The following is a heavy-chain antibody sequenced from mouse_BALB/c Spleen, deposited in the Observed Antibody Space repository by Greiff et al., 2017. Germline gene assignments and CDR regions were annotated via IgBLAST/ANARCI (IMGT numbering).Heavy chain of an antibody. CDR2: ISSGSSTI. CDR1: GFTFSGFG. Sequence: EVMLVESGGGLVQPGGSRKLSCAASGFTFSGFGMHWVRQAPEKGLEWVAYISSGSSTIYYADTVKGRFTISRDNPKNTLFLQMTSLRSEDTAMYYCARSDLLQPAYWGQGTTLTVSS. J-gene: IGHJ2*01. CDR3: ARSDLLQPAY. V-gene: IGHV5-17*02. D-gene: IGHD1-1*01.